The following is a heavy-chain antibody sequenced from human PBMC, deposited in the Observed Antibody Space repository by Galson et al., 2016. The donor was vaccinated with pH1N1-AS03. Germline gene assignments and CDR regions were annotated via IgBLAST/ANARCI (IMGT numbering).Heavy chain of an antibody. CDR2: IYPGDSDT. Sequence: SGAEVKKPGESLKISCKTSGYIFTSYWVAWVRHMPGKGLEWMGIIYPGDSDTRYSPSFQGQVTISADRSINTAYLQWSSLMASDTAIYYCAIQVRDGYNDDFDYWGQGILVTVSS. CDR3: AIQVRDGYNDDFDY. J-gene: IGHJ4*02. V-gene: IGHV5-51*01. CDR1: GYIFTSYW. D-gene: IGHD5-24*01.